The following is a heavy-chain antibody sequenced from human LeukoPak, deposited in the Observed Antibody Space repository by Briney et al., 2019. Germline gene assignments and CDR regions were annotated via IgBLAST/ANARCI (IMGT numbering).Heavy chain of an antibody. CDR1: GGSISSSSYY. CDR3: ARRRGGDSNRSGDWYFNL. V-gene: IGHV4-39*07. J-gene: IGHJ2*01. CDR2: VYYSGST. Sequence: PSETLSLTCTVSGGSISSSSYYWGWIRQPPGKGLEWIGYVYYSGSTSYNPSLKSRVTISVDTSKNQFSLTLSYVTAADTAVYYCARRRGGDSNRSGDWYFNLWGRGTLVTVSS. D-gene: IGHD2-21*02.